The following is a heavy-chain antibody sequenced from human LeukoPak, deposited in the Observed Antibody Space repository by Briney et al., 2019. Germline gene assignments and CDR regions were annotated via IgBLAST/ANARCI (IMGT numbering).Heavy chain of an antibody. Sequence: PGRSLRLSCAASGFTFSSYGMHWVRQAPGKGLEWVAVISYDGSNKYYADSVKGRFTISRDNSKNTLYLQMNSLRAEDTAVYYCAKEGSSWPSGPFYYYYYYMDVWGKGTTVTISS. CDR3: AKEGSSWPSGPFYYYYYYMDV. J-gene: IGHJ6*03. V-gene: IGHV3-30*18. CDR1: GFTFSSYG. CDR2: ISYDGSNK. D-gene: IGHD6-13*01.